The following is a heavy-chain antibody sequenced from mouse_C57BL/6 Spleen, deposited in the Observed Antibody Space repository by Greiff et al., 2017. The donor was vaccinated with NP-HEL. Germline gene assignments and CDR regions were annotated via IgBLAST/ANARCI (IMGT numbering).Heavy chain of an antibody. V-gene: IGHV5-4*01. D-gene: IGHD2-4*01. CDR2: ISDGGSCT. CDR1: GFTFSRYA. J-gene: IGHJ4*01. CDR3: ARDYYYDGHYYAMGY. Sequence: EVNVVESGGGLVKPGGSLKLSCAASGFTFSRYAMSWVRQTPEKRLEWVATISDGGSCTYYQDNVKGRFTISSNNAKNNLYLQMSHLKSEDTAMYYCARDYYYDGHYYAMGYWGQGTSVTVSA.